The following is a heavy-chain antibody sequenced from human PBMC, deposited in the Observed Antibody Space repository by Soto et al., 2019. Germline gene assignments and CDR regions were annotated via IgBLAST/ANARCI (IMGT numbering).Heavy chain of an antibody. J-gene: IGHJ4*02. D-gene: IGHD1-1*01. V-gene: IGHV3-11*01. CDR3: ARPLWNHPDY. Sequence: TGGSLRLSCAASGFTFSDYYMSWIRQAQGKGLEWISYISSSGSTIYYADSVKGRFTISRDNAKNSLYLQMNSLRAEDTAVYYCARPLWNHPDYWGQGTLVTVSS. CDR1: GFTFSDYY. CDR2: ISSSGSTI.